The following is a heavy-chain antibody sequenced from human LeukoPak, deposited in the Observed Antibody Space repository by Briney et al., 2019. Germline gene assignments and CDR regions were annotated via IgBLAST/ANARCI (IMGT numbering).Heavy chain of an antibody. V-gene: IGHV4-34*01. J-gene: IGHJ4*02. D-gene: IGHD1-26*01. CDR3: ARWEGGSYYDFDS. Sequence: SETLSLTCAVYGGSFSGYYWSWIRQPPGKGLEWIGEINHSGSTNYNPSLKSRVTISVDTSKNQFSLKLSSVTAADTAVYYCARWEGGSYYDFDSWGQGTLVTVSS. CDR1: GGSFSGYY. CDR2: INHSGST.